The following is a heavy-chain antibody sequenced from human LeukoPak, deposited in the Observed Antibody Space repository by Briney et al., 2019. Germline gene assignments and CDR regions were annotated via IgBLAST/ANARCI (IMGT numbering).Heavy chain of an antibody. CDR1: GYTFTGYY. D-gene: IGHD2-8*01. V-gene: IGHV1-2*06. Sequence: ASVKVSCKASGYTFTGYYMHWVRQAPGQGLEWMGRINPNSGGTNYAQKFQGRVTMTRDTSISTAYMELSRLTSDDAAVYYCARDMLDDYFDYWGQGTLVTVSS. CDR2: INPNSGGT. J-gene: IGHJ4*02. CDR3: ARDMLDDYFDY.